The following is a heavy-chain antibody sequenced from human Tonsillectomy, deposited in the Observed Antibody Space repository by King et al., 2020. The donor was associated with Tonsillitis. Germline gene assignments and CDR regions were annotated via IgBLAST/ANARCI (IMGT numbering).Heavy chain of an antibody. J-gene: IGHJ3*02. D-gene: IGHD2-21*02. CDR3: AACRHDCHYAFDM. V-gene: IGHV1-69*01. Sequence: QLVQSGAEVKKPGSSVKVSCKASGGVFNYYLFSWVRQAPGQGLEWVGGSIPMFSTANYAQKFQGRVTITADESTNTVYMELSSLGSEGTAVYYCAACRHDCHYAFDMWGQGAVVTVSS. CDR2: SIPMFSTA. CDR1: GGVFNYYL.